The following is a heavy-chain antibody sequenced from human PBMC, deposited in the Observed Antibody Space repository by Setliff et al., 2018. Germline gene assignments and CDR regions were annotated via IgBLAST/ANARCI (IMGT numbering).Heavy chain of an antibody. D-gene: IGHD2-21*01. J-gene: IGHJ3*02. CDR2: ISAYNGNT. V-gene: IGHV1-18*01. CDR1: GFSFTTYG. Sequence: ASVKVSCKTSGFSFTTYGITWVRQAPGQGLEWMGWISAYNGNTDSAQKFQGRVTMSADTSTTTVYTELRSLRSDDTAVYYCARDRGGDDFVGAVGDSFDSWGQGTMVTVSS. CDR3: ARDRGGDDFVGAVGDSFDS.